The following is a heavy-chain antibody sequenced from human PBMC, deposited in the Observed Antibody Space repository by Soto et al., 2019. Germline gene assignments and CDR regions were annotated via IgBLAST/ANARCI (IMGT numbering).Heavy chain of an antibody. CDR2: IIPLLNTP. CDR3: ARESSSPNYYYYGMDV. J-gene: IGHJ6*02. Sequence: ASVKVSCKASGGTFSSYAVSWVRQAPGQGLEWMGVIIPLLNTPKYVQKFQGRVTITADASATTAYMELSSLRSEDTAVYYCARESSSPNYYYYGMDVWGQGTTVTVSS. CDR1: GGTFSSYA. V-gene: IGHV1-69*01. D-gene: IGHD6-6*01.